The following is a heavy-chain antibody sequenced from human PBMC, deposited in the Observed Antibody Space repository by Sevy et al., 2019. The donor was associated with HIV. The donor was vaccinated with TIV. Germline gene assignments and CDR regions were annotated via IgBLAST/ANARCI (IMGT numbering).Heavy chain of an antibody. D-gene: IGHD3-16*01. CDR1: GFTFSSYW. CDR3: ARRGGLTDEGFDI. V-gene: IGHV3-7*01. CDR2: MKEDGSER. Sequence: GGSLRLSCAASGFTFSSYWMSWVRQAPGKGLEWVATMKEDGSERNYVDSVKGRFTISRDNAKNALYLQMDSLRVEDAAVYYCARRGGLTDEGFDIWGQGTMVTVSS. J-gene: IGHJ3*02.